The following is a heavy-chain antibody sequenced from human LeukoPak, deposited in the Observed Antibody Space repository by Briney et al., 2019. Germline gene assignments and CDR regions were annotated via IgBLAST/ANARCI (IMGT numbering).Heavy chain of an antibody. CDR3: ARVDRTVTTYYSDY. D-gene: IGHD4-17*01. Sequence: GGSLRLSCAASGFTFSSYSMNWVRQAPGKGLEWVSSISSSSSYIYYADSLKGRFTISRDNAKNSLYLQMNSLRAEDTAVYYCARVDRTVTTYYSDYWGQGTLVTVSS. CDR1: GFTFSSYS. J-gene: IGHJ4*02. CDR2: ISSSSSYI. V-gene: IGHV3-21*01.